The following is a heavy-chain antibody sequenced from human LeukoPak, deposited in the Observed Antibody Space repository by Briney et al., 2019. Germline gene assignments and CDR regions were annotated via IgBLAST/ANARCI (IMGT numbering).Heavy chain of an antibody. CDR2: IIPIFGTA. V-gene: IGHV1-69*05. Sequence: SVKVSCKASGYTFTGYFMHWVRQAPGQGLEWMGRIIPIFGTANYAQKFQGRVTITTDESTSTAYMELSSLRSEDTAVYYCARDLPYYYDSSGFPFDYWGQGTLVTVSS. D-gene: IGHD3-22*01. CDR3: ARDLPYYYDSSGFPFDY. J-gene: IGHJ4*02. CDR1: GYTFTGYF.